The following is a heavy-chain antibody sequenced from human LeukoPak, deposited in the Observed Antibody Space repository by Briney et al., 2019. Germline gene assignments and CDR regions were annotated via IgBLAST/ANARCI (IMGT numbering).Heavy chain of an antibody. CDR3: ARDRVVGAQGYFHY. CDR1: GGSISSSSYY. Sequence: PSETLSLTCTVSGGSISSSSYYWGWIRQPPGKGLEWIGSIYYSGSTYYNPSLKSRVTISVDTSKNQFSLKLSSVTAADTAVYYCARDRVVGAQGYFHYWGQGTLVTVSS. J-gene: IGHJ4*02. D-gene: IGHD1-26*01. CDR2: IYYSGST. V-gene: IGHV4-39*07.